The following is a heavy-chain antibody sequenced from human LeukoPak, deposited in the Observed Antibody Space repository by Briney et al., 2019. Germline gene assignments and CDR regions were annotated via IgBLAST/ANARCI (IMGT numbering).Heavy chain of an antibody. CDR3: AKETYHWFGP. J-gene: IGHJ5*02. Sequence: GGSLRLSCAASGFPFSDYAMTWVRQAPGKGLEWVSAISNRGDNTYYPDSVKGRFTISRDNSKNTLYLQMNSLTADDTAIYYCAKETYHWFGPWGQGTLVIVSP. CDR2: ISNRGDNT. CDR1: GFPFSDYA. D-gene: IGHD2-2*01. V-gene: IGHV3-23*01.